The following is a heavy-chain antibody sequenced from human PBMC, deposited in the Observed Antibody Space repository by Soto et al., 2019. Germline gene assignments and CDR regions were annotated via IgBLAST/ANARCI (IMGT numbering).Heavy chain of an antibody. Sequence: ASVKVSCKASGYTFTSYAMHWVRHAPGQRLEWVGWINAGNGNTKYSQKFQGRVTITRDTSASTAYMELSSLRSEDTAVYYCARDRSSGWYSDNWFDPWGQGTLVTVSS. D-gene: IGHD6-19*01. CDR3: ARDRSSGWYSDNWFDP. V-gene: IGHV1-3*01. CDR2: INAGNGNT. CDR1: GYTFTSYA. J-gene: IGHJ5*02.